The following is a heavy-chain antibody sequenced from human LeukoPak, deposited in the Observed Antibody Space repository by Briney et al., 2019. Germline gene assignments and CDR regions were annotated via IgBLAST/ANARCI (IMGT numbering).Heavy chain of an antibody. V-gene: IGHV3-48*03. CDR2: ISSSGSTI. D-gene: IGHD2/OR15-2a*01. J-gene: IGHJ3*02. CDR3: ARDNKIWDAFDI. Sequence: GGSLRLSCAASGFTFSSYEMNWVRQDPGKGLEWVSYISSSGSTIYYADSVKGRFTISRDNAKNSLYLQMNSLRAEDTAVYYCARDNKIWDAFDIWGQGTMVTVSS. CDR1: GFTFSSYE.